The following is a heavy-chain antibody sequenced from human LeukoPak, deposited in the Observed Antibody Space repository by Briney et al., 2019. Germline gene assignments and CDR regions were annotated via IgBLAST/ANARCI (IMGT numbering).Heavy chain of an antibody. J-gene: IGHJ1*01. V-gene: IGHV3-15*01. CDR2: IKSKTDGGAI. Sequence: GGSLRLSCTASGFIFSTAWMTWVRQAPGKGLEWVGRIKSKTDGGAIEYAAPVKGRFTISRDDSKNTVYLQMSGLRTEDTALYYCTTTGGSTGWYNEYFQHWGQGTLVTVSS. CDR1: GFIFSTAW. CDR3: TTTGGSTGWYNEYFQH. D-gene: IGHD6-19*01.